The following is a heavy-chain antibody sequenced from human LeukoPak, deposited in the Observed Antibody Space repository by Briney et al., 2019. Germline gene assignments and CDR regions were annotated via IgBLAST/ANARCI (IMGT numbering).Heavy chain of an antibody. Sequence: GGSLRLSCAASGFTFSSYSMNWVRQAPGKGLEWVSSISSSSSYIYYADSVKGRFTISRDNAKNSLYLQMNSLRAEDTAVYYCARDNPLLLWFGELWGLGYYGMDVWGQGTTVTVSS. CDR2: ISSSSSYI. CDR1: GFTFSSYS. V-gene: IGHV3-21*01. D-gene: IGHD3-10*01. CDR3: ARDNPLLLWFGELWGLGYYGMDV. J-gene: IGHJ6*02.